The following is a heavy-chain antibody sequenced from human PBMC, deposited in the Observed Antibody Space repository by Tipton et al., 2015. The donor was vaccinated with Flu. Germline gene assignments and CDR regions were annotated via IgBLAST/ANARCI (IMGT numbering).Heavy chain of an antibody. Sequence: SLRLSCAASGFTFSSYSMNWVRQAPGKGLEWASSISSSSSYIYYADSVKGRFTISRDNAKNSLYLQMNSLRAEDTAVYYCARALSSGWYYFDYWGQGTLVTVSS. CDR1: GFTFSSYS. J-gene: IGHJ4*02. D-gene: IGHD6-19*01. CDR3: ARALSSGWYYFDY. V-gene: IGHV3-21*01. CDR2: ISSSSSYI.